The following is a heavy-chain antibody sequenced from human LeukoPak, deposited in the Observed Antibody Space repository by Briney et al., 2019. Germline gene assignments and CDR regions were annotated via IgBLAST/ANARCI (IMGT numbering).Heavy chain of an antibody. CDR3: ARVGIAVAGNYYYYMDV. V-gene: IGHV4-34*01. J-gene: IGHJ6*03. CDR1: GGSFSGYY. CDR2: INHSGST. Sequence: SETLSLTCAVYGGSFSGYYWSWIRQPPGQGLEWIGEINHSGSTNYNPSLKRRVTISVDTSKNQFSLKLSSVTAADTAVYYCARVGIAVAGNYYYYMDVWGKGTTVTVSS. D-gene: IGHD6-19*01.